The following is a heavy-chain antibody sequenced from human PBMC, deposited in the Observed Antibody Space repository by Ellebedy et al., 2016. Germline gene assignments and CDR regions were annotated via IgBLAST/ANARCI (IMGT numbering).Heavy chain of an antibody. CDR2: IRSEAYGGTT. CDR3: SRGSI. D-gene: IGHD2/OR15-2a*01. CDR1: GFTFDDYA. Sequence: GGSLRLSCTGSGFTFDDYAMNWFRQAPEKGLEWVGLIRSEAYGGTTEYAASVKDRFTISRDDSKSIAYLQMNSLKTEDTAVYYCSRGSIWGQGTLVTVSS. V-gene: IGHV3-49*03. J-gene: IGHJ4*02.